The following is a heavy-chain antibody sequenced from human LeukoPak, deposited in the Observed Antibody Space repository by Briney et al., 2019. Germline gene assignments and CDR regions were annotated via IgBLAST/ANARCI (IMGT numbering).Heavy chain of an antibody. CDR3: ARDGSGWSSDY. V-gene: IGHV3-33*01. CDR2: MWNDGITG. D-gene: IGHD6-19*01. J-gene: IGHJ4*02. CDR1: GFTFREYG. Sequence: GRSLRLSCVASGFTFREYGFHWVRQAPGKGLEWVAVMWNDGITGKYADSVRGRLSVSRDNSKNTVYLQMDSLRADDTSVYYCARDGSGWSSDYWGQGTLVTVSS.